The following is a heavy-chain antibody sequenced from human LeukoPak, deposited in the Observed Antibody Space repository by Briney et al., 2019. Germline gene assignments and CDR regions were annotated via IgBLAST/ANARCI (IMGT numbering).Heavy chain of an antibody. CDR1: GGSFSGYY. Sequence: SETLSLTCAVYGGSFSGYYWSWIRQPPGKGLEWIGEINHRGSTNYNPSLKSRVTISVDTSKNQFSLKLSSVTAADTAVYYCARGYGILDYWGQGTLVTVSS. J-gene: IGHJ4*02. D-gene: IGHD4-17*01. CDR2: INHRGST. V-gene: IGHV4-34*01. CDR3: ARGYGILDY.